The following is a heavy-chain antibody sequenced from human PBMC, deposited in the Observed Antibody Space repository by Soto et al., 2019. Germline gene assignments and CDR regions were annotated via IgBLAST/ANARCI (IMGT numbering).Heavy chain of an antibody. D-gene: IGHD2-21*02. CDR1: GFSFSSYD. V-gene: IGHV3-23*01. CDR2: ISGRGGAA. CDR3: AKFVVVTDDDFDF. J-gene: IGHJ3*01. Sequence: EMQLLESGGGLVQPGGSLRLSCAASGFSFSSYDMSWVRQAPGKGLEWVSAISGRGGAAFYADSVKDRFTISRDNSKNTMYLQMNSLRAEDTAVYYCAKFVVVTDDDFDFWGQGTMVTVSS.